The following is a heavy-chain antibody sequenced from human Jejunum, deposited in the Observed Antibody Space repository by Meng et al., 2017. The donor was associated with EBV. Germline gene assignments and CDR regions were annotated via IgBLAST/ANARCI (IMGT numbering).Heavy chain of an antibody. CDR1: GVSISNNLDY. J-gene: IGHJ5*02. Sequence: QVLVEESCPRLVKSSATLSLTCTVSGVSISNNLDYWGWIRQPPGKGLEWIGTIYYSGNTYYSPSLKSRVTISVDTSKNQFSLQLNSVTAADTAVYYCARYSSSSGWLDPWGQGTLVTVSS. CDR2: IYYSGNT. V-gene: IGHV4-39*07. D-gene: IGHD6-19*01. CDR3: ARYSSSSGWLDP.